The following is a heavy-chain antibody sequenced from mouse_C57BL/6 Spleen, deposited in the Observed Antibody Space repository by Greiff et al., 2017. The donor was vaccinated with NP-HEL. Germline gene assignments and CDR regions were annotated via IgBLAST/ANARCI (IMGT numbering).Heavy chain of an antibody. Sequence: EVQRVESGGGLVKPGGSLKLSCAASGFTFSSYAMSWVRQTPEKRLEWVATISDGGSYTYYPDNVKGRFTISRDNAKNNLYLQMSHLKSEDTAMYYCARGYSNYDYFDYWGQGTTLTVSS. J-gene: IGHJ2*01. CDR3: ARGYSNYDYFDY. CDR1: GFTFSSYA. D-gene: IGHD2-5*01. CDR2: ISDGGSYT. V-gene: IGHV5-4*01.